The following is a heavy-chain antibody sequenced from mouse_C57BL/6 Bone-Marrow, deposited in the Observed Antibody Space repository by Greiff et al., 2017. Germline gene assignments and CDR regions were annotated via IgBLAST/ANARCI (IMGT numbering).Heavy chain of an antibody. Sequence: QVQLQQPGAELVRPGSSVKLSCKASGYTFTSYWMHWVKQRPIQGLEWIGNIDPSDSDTHYNQKFKDKATLTVDNSSSTAYMQLSSLTSEASAVYYCARGGLMDYWGQGTSVTVSS. V-gene: IGHV1-52*01. CDR1: GYTFTSYW. CDR2: IDPSDSDT. CDR3: ARGGLMDY. J-gene: IGHJ4*01.